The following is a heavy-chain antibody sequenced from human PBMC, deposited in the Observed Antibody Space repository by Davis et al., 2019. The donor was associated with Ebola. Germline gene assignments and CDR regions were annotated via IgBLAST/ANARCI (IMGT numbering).Heavy chain of an antibody. J-gene: IGHJ5*02. CDR3: ARDRGNYVGWFDP. CDR1: GFTFSSYW. V-gene: IGHV3-7*01. D-gene: IGHD4-11*01. CDR2: IKQDGSEK. Sequence: GESLKISCAASGFTFSSYWMSWVRQAPGKGLEWVANIKQDGSEKYYMDSVKGRFTISRDNAKNTLYLQMNSLRAEDTAVYYCARDRGNYVGWFDPWGQGTLVTVSS.